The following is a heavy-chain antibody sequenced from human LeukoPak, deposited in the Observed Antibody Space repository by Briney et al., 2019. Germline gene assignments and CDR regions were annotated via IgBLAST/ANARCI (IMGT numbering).Heavy chain of an antibody. CDR1: GFTFSSYA. CDR3: AIGYGSGRPGNWFDP. J-gene: IGHJ5*02. Sequence: PGGPLRLSCAASGFTFSSYAMSWVRQAPGKGLEWVSAISDSGGYTYYADSVKGRFTISRDNSKNTLYLQMNSLRAEDTAVYYCAIGYGSGRPGNWFDPWGQGTLVTVSS. V-gene: IGHV3-23*01. CDR2: ISDSGGYT. D-gene: IGHD3-10*01.